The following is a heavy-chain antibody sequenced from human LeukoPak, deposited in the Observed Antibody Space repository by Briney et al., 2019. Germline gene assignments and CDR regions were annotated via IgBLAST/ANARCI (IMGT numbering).Heavy chain of an antibody. Sequence: GGSLRLSCAASGFTFSSYGMSWVRQAPGKGLEWVSAISGSGGSTYYADSVKGRFTISRDNSKNTPYLQMNSLRAEDTAVYYCAKGPSYYDSSGLTFDPWGQGTLVTVSS. CDR3: AKGPSYYDSSGLTFDP. CDR2: ISGSGGST. CDR1: GFTFSSYG. J-gene: IGHJ5*02. D-gene: IGHD3-22*01. V-gene: IGHV3-23*01.